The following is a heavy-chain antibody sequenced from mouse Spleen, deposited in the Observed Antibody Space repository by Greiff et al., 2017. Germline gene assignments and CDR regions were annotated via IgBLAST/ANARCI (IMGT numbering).Heavy chain of an antibody. V-gene: IGHV5-6-5*01. CDR2: ISSGGST. CDR1: GFTFSSYA. CDR3: ARIFGAMDY. Sequence: EVMLVESGGGLVKPGGSLKLSCAASGFTFSSYAMSWVRQTPEKRLEWVASISSGGSTYYPDSVKGRFTISRDNAKNTLFLQMTSQRSEDTAMYYCARIFGAMDYWGQGTSVTVSS. J-gene: IGHJ4*01.